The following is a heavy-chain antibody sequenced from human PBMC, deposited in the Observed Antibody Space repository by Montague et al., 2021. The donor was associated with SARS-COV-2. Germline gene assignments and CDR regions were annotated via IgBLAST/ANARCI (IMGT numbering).Heavy chain of an antibody. CDR3: ARSTIHGYFDY. Sequence: SLRLSCAASGLTFSGTYSMNWVRQAPGKGLEWVAFISSSSSTIYYADSVKVRFTVSRDNAKNSLYLQMNSLRDEDTAVYYCARSTIHGYFDYWGQGTLVTVSS. D-gene: IGHD3-3*01. V-gene: IGHV3-48*02. CDR1: GLTFSGTYS. CDR2: ISSSSSTI. J-gene: IGHJ4*02.